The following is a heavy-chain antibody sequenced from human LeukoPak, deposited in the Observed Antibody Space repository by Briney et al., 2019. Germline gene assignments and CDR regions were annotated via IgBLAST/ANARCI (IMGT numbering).Heavy chain of an antibody. CDR2: IYTSGST. Sequence: SETLSLTCTVSGGSISSGSYYWSWIRQPAGKGLEWIGRIYTSGSTNYNPSLKSRVTISVDTSKNQFSLKLSSVTAADTAVYYCARGWYYYYYMDVWGKGTTVTISS. V-gene: IGHV4-61*02. CDR1: GGSISSGSYY. D-gene: IGHD6-13*01. CDR3: ARGWYYYYYMDV. J-gene: IGHJ6*03.